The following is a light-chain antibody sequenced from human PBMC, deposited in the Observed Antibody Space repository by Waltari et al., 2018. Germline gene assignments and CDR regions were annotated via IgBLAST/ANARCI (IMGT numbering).Light chain of an antibody. J-gene: IGKJ2*01. V-gene: IGKV2-28*01. CDR3: MQALQTPPT. CDR2: LGS. Sequence: DIVMTQSPLSLPVTPGEPASISCRSSQSLLHSNGYNYLDWYLQKPGQSPQLLIYLGSNRASGVPDRFSGSGSGTDFTLKSSRVEAEDVGVSYCMQALQTPPTFGQGTKLEIK. CDR1: QSLLHSNGYNY.